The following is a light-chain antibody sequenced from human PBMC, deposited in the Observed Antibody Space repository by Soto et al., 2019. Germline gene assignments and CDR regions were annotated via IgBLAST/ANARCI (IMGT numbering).Light chain of an antibody. CDR1: SSDVGDYNY. J-gene: IGLJ1*01. V-gene: IGLV2-14*01. CDR3: SSYTRSSTRV. Sequence: QSALTQPASVSGSPGQSITISCTGTSSDVGDYNYVSWYQQHPGKAPKLMIFDVSNRPSGVSNRFSGSKSGNTASLTISGLQAEDEADYYCSSYTRSSTRVFGTGTMLTVL. CDR2: DVS.